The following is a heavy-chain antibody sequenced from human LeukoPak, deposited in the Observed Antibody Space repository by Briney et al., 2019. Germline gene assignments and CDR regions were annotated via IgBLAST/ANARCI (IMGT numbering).Heavy chain of an antibody. CDR1: GFTFSSYA. D-gene: IGHD6-13*01. CDR2: ISSSSSYI. V-gene: IGHV3-21*01. Sequence: GGSLRLSCAASGFTFSSYAMHWVRQAPGKGLEWVSSISSSSSYIYYADSVKGRFTISRDNAKNSLYLQMNSLRAEDTAVYYCARPLHGVHIAALAFDIWGQGTMVTVSS. CDR3: ARPLHGVHIAALAFDI. J-gene: IGHJ3*02.